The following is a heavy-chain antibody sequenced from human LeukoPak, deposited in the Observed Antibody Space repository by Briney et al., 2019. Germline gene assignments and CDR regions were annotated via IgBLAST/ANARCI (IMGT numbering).Heavy chain of an antibody. CDR2: IKQDGSEK. CDR3: AGRYFDY. CDR1: GFTFSSTW. Sequence: GGSLRLSCAASGFTFSSTWMSWVRQAPGKGLEWVANIKQDGSEKYYVDSVKGRFTISRDNAKNSLYLQMNSLRAEDTAVYYCAGRYFDYWGQGTLVTVSS. J-gene: IGHJ4*02. V-gene: IGHV3-7*01.